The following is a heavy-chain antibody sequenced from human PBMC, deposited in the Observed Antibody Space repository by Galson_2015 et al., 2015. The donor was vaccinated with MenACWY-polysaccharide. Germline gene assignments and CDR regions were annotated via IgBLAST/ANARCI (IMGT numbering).Heavy chain of an antibody. CDR3: ARGHYGMDV. CDR2: IKKDGSEK. V-gene: IGHV3-7*01. Sequence: SLRLSCAASGFPFSDSWMTWIRQAPGKGLEWVASIKKDGSEKYYVDSVKGRFTISRDNGKKSVFLQMSSLRVEDTAVYYCARGHYGMDVWGQGTTVTVSS. J-gene: IGHJ6*02. CDR1: GFPFSDSW.